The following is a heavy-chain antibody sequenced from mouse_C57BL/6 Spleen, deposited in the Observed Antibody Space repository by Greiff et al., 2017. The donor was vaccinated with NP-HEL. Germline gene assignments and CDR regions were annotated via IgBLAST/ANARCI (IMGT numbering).Heavy chain of an antibody. CDR3: ARGGGHPGY. Sequence: QVQLQQPGAELVRPGSSVKLSCKASGYTFTSYWMDWVKQRPGQGLEWIGNIYPSDSETHYNQKFKDKATLTVDKSSSTAYMQLSSLTSEDSAVYYGARGGGHPGYWGQGTTLTVSS. D-gene: IGHD1-1*02. J-gene: IGHJ2*01. V-gene: IGHV1-61*01. CDR1: GYTFTSYW. CDR2: IYPSDSET.